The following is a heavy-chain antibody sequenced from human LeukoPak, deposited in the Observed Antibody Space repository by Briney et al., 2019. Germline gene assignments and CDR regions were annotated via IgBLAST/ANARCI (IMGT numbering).Heavy chain of an antibody. V-gene: IGHV3-7*05. Sequence: PGGSQSLFCVASGFTFNRFSMTWVRQAPGKGLEWVASIKEDGAEKDYVDSVKGRFTISRDNAENSLYLQMNSLRVEDTALYYCARGDWNDYWGQASKLSVSS. CDR3: ARGDWNDY. CDR1: GFTFNRFS. J-gene: IGHJ4*02. CDR2: IKEDGAEK. D-gene: IGHD1-1*01.